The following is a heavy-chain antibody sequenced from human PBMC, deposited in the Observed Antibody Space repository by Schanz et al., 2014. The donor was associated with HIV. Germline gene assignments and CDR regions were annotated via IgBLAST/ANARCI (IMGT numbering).Heavy chain of an antibody. J-gene: IGHJ4*02. CDR3: ARQGLRFSFWLDY. CDR1: GFSFDTFG. Sequence: QVQLVESGGGVVQPGRSLRLSCAGSGFSFDTFGIHWVRQAPGKGLEWLAVISYDGRNKKFANSVKGRFTISRDNSKNTLYLQMNNLRAEDTAVYGCARQGLRFSFWLDYWGQGTPVTVS. CDR2: ISYDGRNK. D-gene: IGHD4-17*01. V-gene: IGHV3-30*03.